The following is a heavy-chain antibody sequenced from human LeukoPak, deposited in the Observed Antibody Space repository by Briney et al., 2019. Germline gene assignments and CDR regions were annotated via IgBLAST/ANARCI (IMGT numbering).Heavy chain of an antibody. D-gene: IGHD3-3*01. Sequence: PSETLSLTCTVSGGSISSGSYYWSWIRQPPGKGLEWIGYIYYSGSTNYNPSLKSRVTISVDTSKNQFSLKLSSVTAADTAVYYCASLYYDFWSGSYYFDYWGQGTLVTVSS. CDR3: ASLYYDFWSGSYYFDY. J-gene: IGHJ4*02. CDR1: GGSISSGSYY. CDR2: IYYSGST. V-gene: IGHV4-61*01.